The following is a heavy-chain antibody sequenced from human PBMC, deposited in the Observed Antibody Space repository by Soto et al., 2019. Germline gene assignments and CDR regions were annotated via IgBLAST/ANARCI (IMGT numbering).Heavy chain of an antibody. CDR3: TCASGYYYSSFAFDI. Sequence: SVPLSLTRTVTGCSITSGAYYWSWTRQHPGKGLEWIGYIYYSGSTYYNPSLKSRVTISVDTSKNQFSLKLSSVTAADTAVYYCTCASGYYYSSFAFDIWGQGTMVS. CDR1: GCSITSGAYY. CDR2: IYYSGST. D-gene: IGHD3-22*01. V-gene: IGHV4-31*03. J-gene: IGHJ3*02.